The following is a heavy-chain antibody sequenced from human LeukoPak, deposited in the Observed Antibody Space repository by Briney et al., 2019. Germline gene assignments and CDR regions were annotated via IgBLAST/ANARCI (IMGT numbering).Heavy chain of an antibody. V-gene: IGHV3-13*04. D-gene: IGHD2-21*02. CDR1: GFTFSTYD. J-gene: IGHJ4*02. CDR3: ARSKRYCGGDCSLDY. CDR2: IGTSNDT. Sequence: GGSLRLSCAASGFTFSTYDMHWVRRVRGKGLEWVSGIGTSNDTFYSGSVKGRFTISRENAKNSLHLQMNSLRAGDTAVYYRARSKRYCGGDCSLDYWGQGTLVTVSS.